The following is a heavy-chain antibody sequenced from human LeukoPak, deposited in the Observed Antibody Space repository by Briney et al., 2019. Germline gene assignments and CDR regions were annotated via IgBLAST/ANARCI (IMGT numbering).Heavy chain of an antibody. CDR1: GFTFSSYA. Sequence: PGGSLRLSCAASGFTFSSYAMSWVRQAPGKGLEWVSAISGSGGSTYYADSVKGRFTIPRDNSKNTLYLQMNSLRAEDTAVYYCAKHYDILTGYYIDYWGQGTLVTVSS. V-gene: IGHV3-23*01. D-gene: IGHD3-9*01. CDR2: ISGSGGST. CDR3: AKHYDILTGYYIDY. J-gene: IGHJ4*02.